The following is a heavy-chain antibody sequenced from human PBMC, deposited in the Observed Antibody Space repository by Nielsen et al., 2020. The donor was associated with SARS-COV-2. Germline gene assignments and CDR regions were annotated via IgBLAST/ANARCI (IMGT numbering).Heavy chain of an antibody. CDR3: AREGRKLPLDY. CDR1: GLTFNTYS. Sequence: GGSLRLSCAASGLTFNTYSMIWVRQAPGGGLEWVSHISSSGSYIYYADSVKGRFTISRDNAKNSLSLQMHSLRAEDTAVYYCAREGRKLPLDYWGQGTLVTVSS. V-gene: IGHV3-21*04. D-gene: IGHD5-24*01. J-gene: IGHJ4*02. CDR2: ISSSGSYI.